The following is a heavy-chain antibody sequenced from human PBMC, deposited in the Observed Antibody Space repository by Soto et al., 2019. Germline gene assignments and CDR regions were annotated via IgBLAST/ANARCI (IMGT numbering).Heavy chain of an antibody. Sequence: QVQLVQSGAEVKKPGASVKVSCKASGYTFTSYYMHWVRQAPGQGLEWMGIINPSGGSTSYAQKFQGRVTMTRDTSTSTVYRELSSLRSEDTAVYYCAREDYYDSSGYPLDYWGQGTLVTVSS. CDR3: AREDYYDSSGYPLDY. V-gene: IGHV1-46*01. J-gene: IGHJ4*02. D-gene: IGHD3-22*01. CDR1: GYTFTSYY. CDR2: INPSGGST.